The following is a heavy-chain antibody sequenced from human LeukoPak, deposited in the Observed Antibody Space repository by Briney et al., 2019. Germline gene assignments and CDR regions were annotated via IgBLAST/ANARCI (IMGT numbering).Heavy chain of an antibody. CDR1: GFTFSSYS. CDR2: ISSSSSYI. D-gene: IGHD2-15*01. J-gene: IGHJ6*03. CDR3: ARGPRYCSGGSCYSGRYSGYMDV. Sequence: PGGSLRLSCAASGFTFSSYSMNWVRQAPGKGLEWVSSISSSSSYIYYADSVKGRFTISRDNAKNSLYLQMNSLRAEDTAVYYCARGPRYCSGGSCYSGRYSGYMDVWGKGTTVTVSS. V-gene: IGHV3-21*01.